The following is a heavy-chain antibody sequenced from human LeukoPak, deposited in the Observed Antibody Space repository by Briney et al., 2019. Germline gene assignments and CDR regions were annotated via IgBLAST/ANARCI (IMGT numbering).Heavy chain of an antibody. CDR3: ARSAAAGTNWYYGMDV. CDR2: IYYSGST. V-gene: IGHV4-59*01. CDR1: GGSISSYY. J-gene: IGHJ6*04. Sequence: KPSETLSLTCTVSGGSISSYYWSWIRQPPGKGLEWIGYIYYSGSTNYNPSLKSRVTISVDTSKNQFSLKLSSVTAADTVVYYCARSAAAGTNWYYGMDVWGKGTTVTVSS. D-gene: IGHD6-13*01.